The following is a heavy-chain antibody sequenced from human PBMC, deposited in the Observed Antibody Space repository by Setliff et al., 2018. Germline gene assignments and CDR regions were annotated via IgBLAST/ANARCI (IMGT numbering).Heavy chain of an antibody. J-gene: IGHJ4*02. CDR2: ISTDDGDT. CDR3: ATFRGYTYGYDY. V-gene: IGHV1-18*01. CDR1: GYTFTTHG. Sequence: GASVKVSCKASGYTFTTHGISWVRQAPGQGLEWMGWISTDDGDTNFAQKFQGRVTLTTDTSTGTAYMELRSLTFDDTAVYYCATFRGYTYGYDYWGQGTLVTVSS. D-gene: IGHD5-18*01.